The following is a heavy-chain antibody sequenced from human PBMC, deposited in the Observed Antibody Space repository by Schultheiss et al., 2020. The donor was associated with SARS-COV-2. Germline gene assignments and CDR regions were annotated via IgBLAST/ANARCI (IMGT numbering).Heavy chain of an antibody. CDR3: ARDRANWAAYYYYGMDV. Sequence: GGSLRLSCAASGFTFSSYAISWVRQAPGQGLEWMGGIIPIFGTANYAQKFQGRVTITADKSTSTAYMELSSLRSEDTAVYYCARDRANWAAYYYYGMDVWGQGTTVTVSS. CDR2: IIPIFGTA. J-gene: IGHJ6*02. V-gene: IGHV1-69*06. CDR1: GFTFSSYA. D-gene: IGHD7-27*01.